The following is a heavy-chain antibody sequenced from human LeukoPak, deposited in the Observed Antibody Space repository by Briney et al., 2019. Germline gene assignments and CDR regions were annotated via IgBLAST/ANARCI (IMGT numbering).Heavy chain of an antibody. D-gene: IGHD3-9*01. CDR3: ARLGDILTGHPFDY. V-gene: IGHV1-69*13. CDR1: VGTFSSYA. Sequence: SVKVSCKASVGTFSSYAISWVRQAPGQGLEWMGGIIPIFGTANYAQKFQGRVTITADESTSTAYMELSSLRSEDTAVYYCARLGDILTGHPFDYWGQGTLVTVSS. CDR2: IIPIFGTA. J-gene: IGHJ4*02.